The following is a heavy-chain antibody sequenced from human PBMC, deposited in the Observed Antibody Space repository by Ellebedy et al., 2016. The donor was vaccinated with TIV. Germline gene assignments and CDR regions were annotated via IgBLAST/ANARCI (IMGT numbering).Heavy chain of an antibody. CDR3: ARDSSTGLWSHYLDY. D-gene: IGHD5-18*01. J-gene: IGHJ4*02. CDR2: IKQDGSEK. CDR1: GFTFSSYW. Sequence: GESLKISCAASGFTFSSYWMSWVRQAPGKGLEWVANIKQDGSEKYYVDSVKGRFTISRDNAKNSLHLQMNSLRAEDTAVYYCARDSSTGLWSHYLDYWGQGTLVTVSS. V-gene: IGHV3-7*01.